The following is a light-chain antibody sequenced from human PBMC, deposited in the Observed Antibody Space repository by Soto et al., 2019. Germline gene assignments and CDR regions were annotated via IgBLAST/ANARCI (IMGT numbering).Light chain of an antibody. CDR3: QQYNSYSTWT. Sequence: EIVLTQSPATLSLSPGERATLSCRASQSVPSSDLAWYQQKPGQAPRLLIYGASSRANGIPDRFSGSGSWTDFTLTINRLEPDDFATYYCQQYNSYSTWTFGQGTKVEIK. V-gene: IGKV3-20*01. CDR1: QSVPSSD. CDR2: GAS. J-gene: IGKJ1*01.